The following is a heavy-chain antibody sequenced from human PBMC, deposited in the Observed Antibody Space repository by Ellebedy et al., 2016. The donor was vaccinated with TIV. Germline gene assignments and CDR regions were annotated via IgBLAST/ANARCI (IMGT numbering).Heavy chain of an antibody. CDR3: ARSGTMIVVARGPYAIDH. D-gene: IGHD3-22*01. CDR1: GGSISSSSYY. J-gene: IGHJ4*02. CDR2: IYYSGST. V-gene: IGHV4-39*01. Sequence: SETLSLTCTVSGGSISSSSYYWGWIRQPPGKGLEWIGSIYYSGSTYYNPSLKSRVTISVDTSKNQFSLKLSSVTAADTAVYYCARSGTMIVVARGPYAIDHWGQGTLVTVSS.